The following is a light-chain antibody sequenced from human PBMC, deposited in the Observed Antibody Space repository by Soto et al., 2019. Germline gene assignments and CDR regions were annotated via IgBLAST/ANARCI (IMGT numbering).Light chain of an antibody. CDR2: HVT. Sequence: QSALTQPASVSGSPGQSITISRTGTSSDIGHYDYVSWYQQHPGKAPQLMIYHVTYRPSGVSNRYSGSKSGNSASLTISGLQADDEADYYCCSLTTSHTYVFGSGTKVTVL. CDR1: SSDIGHYDY. J-gene: IGLJ1*01. CDR3: CSLTTSHTYV. V-gene: IGLV2-14*03.